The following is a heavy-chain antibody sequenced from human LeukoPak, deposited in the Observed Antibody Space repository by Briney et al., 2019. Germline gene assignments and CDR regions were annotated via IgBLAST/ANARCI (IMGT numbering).Heavy chain of an antibody. CDR2: INAGNGNT. V-gene: IGHV1-3*01. D-gene: IGHD4-17*01. CDR1: GYTFTSYA. Sequence: ASVKVSCKASGYTFTSYAMHWVRQAPGQRLEWMGWINAGNGNTKYSQKFQGRVTMTRDTSTSAVYMELSSLRSEDTAVYFCARDTPTTVTAPEYWGQGTLVTVPS. CDR3: ARDTPTTVTAPEY. J-gene: IGHJ1*01.